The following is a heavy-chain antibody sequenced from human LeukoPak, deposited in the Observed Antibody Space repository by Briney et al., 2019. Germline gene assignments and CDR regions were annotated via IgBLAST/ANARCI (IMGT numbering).Heavy chain of an antibody. J-gene: IGHJ4*02. CDR3: ARHPFSNPFDF. CDR1: GDSITSSY. D-gene: IGHD1-14*01. Sequence: SETLSLTCTVSGDSITSSYWSWIRQPPGKGLEWIGYVYYTGNTDYNPSLRSRVAVSLDTSKSHFTLSLRSVTAADTAVYYRARHPFSNPFDFWGRGILVTVSS. V-gene: IGHV4-59*08. CDR2: VYYTGNT.